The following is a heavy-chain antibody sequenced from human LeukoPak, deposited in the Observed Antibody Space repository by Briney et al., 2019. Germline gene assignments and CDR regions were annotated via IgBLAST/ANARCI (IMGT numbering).Heavy chain of an antibody. CDR2: ISGSGGST. V-gene: IGHV3-23*01. D-gene: IGHD2-8*02. CDR1: GFTFSSYG. CDR3: ARVGPQVYCTGDCRNDGFDI. Sequence: GGSLRLSCAASGFTFSSYGMSWVRQAPGKGLEWVSAISGSGGSTYYADSVKGRFTISRDNTKNSLYLQMNSLRAEDTAVYYCARVGPQVYCTGDCRNDGFDIWGQGTMVTVSS. J-gene: IGHJ3*02.